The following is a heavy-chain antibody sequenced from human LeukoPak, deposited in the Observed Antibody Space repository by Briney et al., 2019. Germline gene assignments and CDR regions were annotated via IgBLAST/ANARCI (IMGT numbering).Heavy chain of an antibody. CDR1: GYTFTSYD. J-gene: IGHJ4*02. CDR2: MNPNSGNT. Sequence: ASVKVSCKASGYTFTSYDINWVRQATGQGLEWMGWMNPNSGNTGYAQKFQGRVTMTRNTSISTAYMELSSLRSEDTAVYYCARFWGSGTGFDYWGQGTLVTVSS. CDR3: ARFWGSGTGFDY. D-gene: IGHD7-27*01. V-gene: IGHV1-8*01.